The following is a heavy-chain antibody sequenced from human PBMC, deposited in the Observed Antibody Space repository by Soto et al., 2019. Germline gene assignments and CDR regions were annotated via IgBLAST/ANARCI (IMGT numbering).Heavy chain of an antibody. Sequence: SETLSLTCSVSGGSISSPSYYWGWIRQPPGKGLEWIGSIYYSGNTYYNPSLKSRVTIFVDTSRNQFSLKVNSVTAADTAVYYCARADIVVVVAANDYWGQGTLVTVSS. CDR2: IYYSGNT. D-gene: IGHD2-15*01. V-gene: IGHV4-39*01. CDR1: GGSISSPSYY. J-gene: IGHJ4*02. CDR3: ARADIVVVVAANDY.